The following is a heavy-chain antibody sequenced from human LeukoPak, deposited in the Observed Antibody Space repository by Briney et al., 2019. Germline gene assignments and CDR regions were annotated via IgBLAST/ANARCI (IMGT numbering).Heavy chain of an antibody. D-gene: IGHD1-26*01. J-gene: IGHJ4*02. V-gene: IGHV3-23*01. CDR3: AKGGKWDVTPFDY. CDR1: GFTFTSYS. CDR2: ISGGGGST. Sequence: GGSLRLSCAASGFTFTSYSMNWVRQAPGKGLEWVSTISGGGGSTYYADSVEGRFTTSRDNSKNTLYLQVNSLRAEDTAVYYCAKGGKWDVTPFDYWGQGLWSPSPQ.